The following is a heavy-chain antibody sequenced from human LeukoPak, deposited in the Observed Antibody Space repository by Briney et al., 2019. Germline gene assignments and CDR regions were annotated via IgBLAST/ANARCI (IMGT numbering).Heavy chain of an antibody. Sequence: ASVKVSCKASGGTFSSYAISWVRQAPGQGLEWMGGIIPIFGTANYAQKFQGRVTITTDESTSTAYMELSSLRSEGTAVYYCARGYSSSWEYYYYMDVWGKGTTVTVSS. D-gene: IGHD6-13*01. CDR2: IIPIFGTA. J-gene: IGHJ6*03. CDR1: GGTFSSYA. V-gene: IGHV1-69*05. CDR3: ARGYSSSWEYYYYMDV.